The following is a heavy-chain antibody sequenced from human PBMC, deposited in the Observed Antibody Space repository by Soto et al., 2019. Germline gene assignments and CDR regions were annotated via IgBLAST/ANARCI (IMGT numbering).Heavy chain of an antibody. D-gene: IGHD6-6*01. CDR2: ISSSSSYT. J-gene: IGHJ6*02. CDR1: GFTFSDYY. V-gene: IGHV3-11*06. Sequence: PGGSLRLSCAASGFTFSDYYMSWIRQAPGKGLEWVSYISSSSSYTNYADSVKGRFTISRDNAKNSLYLQMNSLRAEDTAVYYCARMRPRTYYYGMDVWGQGTTVTVSS. CDR3: ARMRPRTYYYGMDV.